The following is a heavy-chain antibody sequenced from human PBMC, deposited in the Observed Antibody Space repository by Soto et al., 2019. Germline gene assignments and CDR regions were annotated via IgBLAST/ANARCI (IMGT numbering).Heavy chain of an antibody. CDR3: ARRWGRSFDY. J-gene: IGHJ4*02. D-gene: IGHD2-15*01. CDR1: GGSISSSSYY. V-gene: IGHV4-61*05. Sequence: SETLSLTCTVSGGSISSSSYYWGWIRQPPGKGLEWTGYIYYSGSTNYNPSLKSRVTISVDTSKNQFSLKLSSVTAADTAVYYCARRWGRSFDYWGQGTLVTVSS. CDR2: IYYSGST.